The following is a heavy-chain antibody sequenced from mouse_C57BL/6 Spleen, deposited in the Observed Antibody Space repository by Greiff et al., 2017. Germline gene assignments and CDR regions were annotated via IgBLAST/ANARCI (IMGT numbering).Heavy chain of an antibody. V-gene: IGHV1-84*01. J-gene: IGHJ1*03. Sequence: VQLQQSGPELVKPGASVKISCKASGYTFTDYYINWVKQRPGQGLEWIGWIYPGSGNTKYNEKFKGKATLTVDTSSSKSYMQPSSLTSEDSAVYFCASSGAYYYCSSYGYFDVWGTGTPVTVSS. D-gene: IGHD1-1*01. CDR2: IYPGSGNT. CDR3: ASSGAYYYCSSYGYFDV. CDR1: GYTFTDYY.